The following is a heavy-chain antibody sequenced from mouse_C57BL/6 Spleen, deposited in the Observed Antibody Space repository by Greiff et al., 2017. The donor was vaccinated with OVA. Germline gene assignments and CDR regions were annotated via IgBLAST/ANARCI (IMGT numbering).Heavy chain of an antibody. D-gene: IGHD2-1*01. J-gene: IGHJ2*01. V-gene: IGHV1-20*01. CDR3: ARSGGNYDY. CDR2: INPYNGDT. Sequence: EVKLMESGPELVKPGDSVKISCKASGYSFTGYFMNWVMQSHGKSLEWIGRINPYNGDTFYNQKFKGKATLTVDKSSSTAHMELRSLTSEDSAVYYCARSGGNYDYWGQGTTLTVSS. CDR1: GYSFTGYF.